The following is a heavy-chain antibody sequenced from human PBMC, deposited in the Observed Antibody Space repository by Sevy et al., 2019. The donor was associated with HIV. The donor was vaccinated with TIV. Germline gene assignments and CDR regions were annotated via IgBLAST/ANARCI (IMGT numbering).Heavy chain of an antibody. Sequence: GGSLRLSCAASGFTFSSYGMHWVRQAPGKGLEWVAVISYDGSNKYYADSVKGRFTISSDNSKNTLYLQMNCLGAEDTAVYYWAKGGLRAVGQGDYWGQGTLVTVSS. CDR1: GFTFSSYG. V-gene: IGHV3-30*18. CDR2: ISYDGSNK. D-gene: IGHD6-13*01. CDR3: AKGGLRAVGQGDY. J-gene: IGHJ4*02.